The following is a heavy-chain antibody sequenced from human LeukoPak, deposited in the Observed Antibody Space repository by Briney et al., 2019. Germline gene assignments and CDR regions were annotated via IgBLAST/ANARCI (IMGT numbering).Heavy chain of an antibody. J-gene: IGHJ4*02. V-gene: IGHV3-9*01. Sequence: GGSLRLSCAASGFTFDDYAMHWVRQAPGEGLEWVSGISWSSGSIGYADSVKRRFTISRDNAKNSLYLQMNSLRAEDTALYNRAKDKGPGYGDEGEYYFDYWGQGTLVTVSS. CDR3: AKDKGPGYGDEGEYYFDY. CDR2: ISWSSGSI. CDR1: GFTFDDYA. D-gene: IGHD4-17*01.